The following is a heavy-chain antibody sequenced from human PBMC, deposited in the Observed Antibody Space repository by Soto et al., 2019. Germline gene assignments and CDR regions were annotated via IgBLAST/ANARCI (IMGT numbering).Heavy chain of an antibody. D-gene: IGHD3-22*01. Sequence: SETLSLTCTVSGGSISSYYWSWIRQPPGKGLEWIGYIYYSGSTNYNPSLKSRVTISVDTSKNQFSLKLSSVTAADTAVYYCARDRYYDSSGYYPTPWFDPWGQGTLVTAPQ. CDR3: ARDRYYDSSGYYPTPWFDP. J-gene: IGHJ5*02. V-gene: IGHV4-59*01. CDR1: GGSISSYY. CDR2: IYYSGST.